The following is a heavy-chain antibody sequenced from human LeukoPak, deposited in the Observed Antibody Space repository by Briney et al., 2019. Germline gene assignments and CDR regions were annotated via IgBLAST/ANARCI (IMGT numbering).Heavy chain of an antibody. V-gene: IGHV4-34*01. J-gene: IGHJ4*03. Sequence: PSETLSLTCAVYGGSFSTYYWSWIRQSPGKGLEWIAEINHRGDTNYNPSVKSRVTISVDTSKSQFSLKVSSLTAADTGVYYCARGPTISETGYFDYWGQGTLVTVSS. D-gene: IGHD1-1*01. CDR3: ARGPTISETGYFDY. CDR1: GGSFSTYY. CDR2: INHRGDT.